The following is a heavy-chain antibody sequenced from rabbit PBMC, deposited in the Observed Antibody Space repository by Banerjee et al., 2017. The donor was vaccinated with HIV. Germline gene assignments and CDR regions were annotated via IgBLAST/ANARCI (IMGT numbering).Heavy chain of an antibody. CDR2: IGAGST. CDR3: ARDLAGVIGWNFGL. CDR1: GFSFSSNYW. D-gene: IGHD4-1*01. Sequence: QEQLEESGGDLVKPEGSLTLTCTASGFSFSSNYWLCWVRQAPGKGLEWIACIGAGSTYYATWAKGRFTISRTSSTTVTLQMTSLPAADTATYFCARDLAGVIGWNFGLWGQGTLVTVS. V-gene: IGHV1S45*01. J-gene: IGHJ3*01.